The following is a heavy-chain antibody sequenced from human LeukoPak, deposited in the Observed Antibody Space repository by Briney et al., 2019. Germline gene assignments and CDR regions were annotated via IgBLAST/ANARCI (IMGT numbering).Heavy chain of an antibody. Sequence: PGGSLRLSCAASGFTVSSNHMSWVRQAPGKGLEWVSVIYCGGSTYYADSVKGRFTISRDNSKNTLYLQMNSLRAEDTAVYYCAKDSGYSSSCFDYWGQGTLVTVSS. D-gene: IGHD6-13*01. V-gene: IGHV3-53*01. J-gene: IGHJ4*02. CDR1: GFTVSSNH. CDR3: AKDSGYSSSCFDY. CDR2: IYCGGST.